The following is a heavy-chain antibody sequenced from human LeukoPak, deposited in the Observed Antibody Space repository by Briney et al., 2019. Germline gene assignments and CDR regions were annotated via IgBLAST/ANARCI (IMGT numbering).Heavy chain of an antibody. CDR3: AREPAGYYKGFDY. D-gene: IGHD3-9*01. V-gene: IGHV3-21*01. Sequence: GGSLRLSCAASGFTFSSYSMNWVRQAPGKGLEWVSSISSSSSYIYYADSVKGRFTIFRDNAKNSLYLQMNSLRAEDTAVYYCAREPAGYYKGFDYWGQGTLVTVSS. CDR2: ISSSSSYI. J-gene: IGHJ4*02. CDR1: GFTFSSYS.